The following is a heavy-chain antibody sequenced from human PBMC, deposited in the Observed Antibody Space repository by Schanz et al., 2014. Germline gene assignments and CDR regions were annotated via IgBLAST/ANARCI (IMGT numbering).Heavy chain of an antibody. CDR1: GFTFSTTG. D-gene: IGHD1-26*01. CDR3: AKEWSPSF. J-gene: IGHJ4*02. CDR2: IRYDGINK. Sequence: QVQLVESGGGVVQPGGSLRLSCAASGFTFSTTGMHWVRQAPGKGLVWVTYIRYDGINKYYADSVKGRFTVSRDNAKSTLFLQMDSLRPEDTAIYYCAKEWSPSFWGQGTLVTVSS. V-gene: IGHV3-30*02.